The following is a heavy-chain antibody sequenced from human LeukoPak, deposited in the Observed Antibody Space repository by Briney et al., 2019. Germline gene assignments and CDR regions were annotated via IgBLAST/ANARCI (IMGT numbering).Heavy chain of an antibody. Sequence: GASVKVSCKASGGTFSSYAISWVRQAPGQGLEWMGGIIPIFGTANYAQKFQGRVTITADESTSTAYMELSSLRSEDTAVYYCARDDILTGYYPPFDYWGQGTLVTVSS. D-gene: IGHD3-9*01. CDR3: ARDDILTGYYPPFDY. CDR1: GGTFSSYA. CDR2: IIPIFGTA. V-gene: IGHV1-69*13. J-gene: IGHJ4*02.